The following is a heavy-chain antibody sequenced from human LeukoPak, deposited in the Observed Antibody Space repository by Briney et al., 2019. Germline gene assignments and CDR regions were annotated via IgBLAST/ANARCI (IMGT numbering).Heavy chain of an antibody. CDR2: INPSGGSA. J-gene: IGHJ4*02. CDR3: ARDREGLTPSSFDF. CDR1: GYPFSPYF. V-gene: IGHV1-46*01. Sequence: ASVKVSCKAFGYPFSPYFVHWGRQAPGQGLGGMGVINPSGGSASYAQRFQGRVTMSRDTSTSTVSMDLSSLRSADTGMYYCARDREGLTPSSFDFWGQGTLVTVSS. D-gene: IGHD3/OR15-3a*01.